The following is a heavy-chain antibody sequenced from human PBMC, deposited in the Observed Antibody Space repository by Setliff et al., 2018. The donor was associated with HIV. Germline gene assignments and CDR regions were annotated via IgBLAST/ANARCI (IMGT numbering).Heavy chain of an antibody. D-gene: IGHD6-13*01. J-gene: IGHJ6*03. CDR2: IYYTGST. V-gene: IGHV4-38-2*02. CDR3: ARHRDPPGSRWIYYYYYMDL. Sequence: SETLSLTCTVSHDSISRDYYWAWIRQPPGKGLEWIGAIYYTGSTSYNPSLSSRLTISVDTSKNQVSLRLSSVTVADTGVYYCARHRDPPGSRWIYYYYYMDLWGEGTTVTVSS. CDR1: HDSISRDYY.